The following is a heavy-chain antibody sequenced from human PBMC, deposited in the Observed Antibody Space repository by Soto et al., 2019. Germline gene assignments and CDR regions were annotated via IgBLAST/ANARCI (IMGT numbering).Heavy chain of an antibody. D-gene: IGHD1-20*01. V-gene: IGHV4-34*01. Sequence: SETLSLTCAVYGGSFSGYYWSWIRQPPGKGLEWIGEINHSGSTNYNPSLKSRVTISLDTSKNQFSLKLSSVTAADTAVYYCARGWYNWNDVWEYYFDHWGQGTLVTLSS. J-gene: IGHJ4*02. CDR2: INHSGST. CDR1: GGSFSGYY. CDR3: ARGWYNWNDVWEYYFDH.